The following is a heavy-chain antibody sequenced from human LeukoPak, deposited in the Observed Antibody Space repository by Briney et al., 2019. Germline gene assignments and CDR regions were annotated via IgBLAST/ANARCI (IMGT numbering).Heavy chain of an antibody. CDR2: IGHTGSVT. CDR1: GFTFGSYS. V-gene: IGHV3-48*04. J-gene: IGHJ1*01. D-gene: IGHD3-10*01. Sequence: SGGSLRLSCRGSGFTFGSYSMNWVRHAPGKGLEWVSYIGHTGSVTDYADSVKGRFTVSRDNAKNSLYLQMNTLRAEDTAVYYCLRDGAVVTSGSYPWRYFQYWGLGTLVTVSS. CDR3: LRDGAVVTSGSYPWRYFQY.